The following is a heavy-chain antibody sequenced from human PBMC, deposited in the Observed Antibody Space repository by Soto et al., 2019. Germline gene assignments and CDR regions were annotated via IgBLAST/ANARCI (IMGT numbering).Heavy chain of an antibody. Sequence: PGGSLRLSCAASGFTFRNYAMSWVRQAPGKGLEWVSSISGSGDNTYYADSVKGRFTISRDNSKNTLYLQMNSLRAEDTAVYYCASYQGMVVAAHSDYWGQGTLVTVSS. CDR3: ASYQGMVVAAHSDY. CDR1: GFTFRNYA. J-gene: IGHJ4*02. D-gene: IGHD2-15*01. V-gene: IGHV3-23*01. CDR2: ISGSGDNT.